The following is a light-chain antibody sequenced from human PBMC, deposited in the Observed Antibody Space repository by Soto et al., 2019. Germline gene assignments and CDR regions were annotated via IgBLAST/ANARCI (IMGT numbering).Light chain of an antibody. CDR3: QQLNSYPRT. CDR1: QGIRSF. Sequence: DIQLTQSPSFLSASGGDRVTITCRASQGIRSFLAWYQQKPGKAPKLLIYAASTLQSGVPSRFSGSGSGTEFALTISSLQPEDFATYYCQQLNSYPRTFGQGTKVEIQ. V-gene: IGKV1-9*01. CDR2: AAS. J-gene: IGKJ1*01.